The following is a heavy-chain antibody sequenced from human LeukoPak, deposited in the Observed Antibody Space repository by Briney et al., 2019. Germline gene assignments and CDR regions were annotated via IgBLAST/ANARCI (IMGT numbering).Heavy chain of an antibody. CDR3: ARDGLGSDIDYGDYHYYYYGMDV. CDR2: ISSSSSTI. Sequence: PGGSLRLSCAASGFTFSSYSMNWVRQAPGKGLEWVSYISSSSSTIYYADSVKGRFTISRDNAKNSLYLQMNSLRAEDTAVYYCARDGLGSDIDYGDYHYYYYGMDVWGQGTTVTVSS. D-gene: IGHD4-17*01. CDR1: GFTFSSYS. V-gene: IGHV3-48*04. J-gene: IGHJ6*02.